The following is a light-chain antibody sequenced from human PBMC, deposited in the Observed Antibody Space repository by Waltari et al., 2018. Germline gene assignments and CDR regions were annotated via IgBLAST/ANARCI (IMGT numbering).Light chain of an antibody. V-gene: IGLV6-57*03. J-gene: IGLJ2*01. CDR1: SGDIVGDY. Sequence: NFMLTQPHSVSESPGKTVTISCTRNSGDIVGDYVQWYQQRPGSAPTTVSYEDDQRPSGAPDRFSGSIDTSNSASLTISRLRTEDEADYYCQSYDNNIVLFGGGTKLTVL. CDR3: QSYDNNIVL. CDR2: EDD.